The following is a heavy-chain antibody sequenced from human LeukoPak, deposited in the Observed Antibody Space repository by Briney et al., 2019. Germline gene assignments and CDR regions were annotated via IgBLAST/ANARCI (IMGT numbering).Heavy chain of an antibody. CDR1: GFTFSSYA. Sequence: HPGGSLRLSCAASGFTFSSYAMSWVRQASGKGLEWVSAISGSGGSTYYADSVKGRFTISRDNSKSTLYLQMNSLRAEDTAVYYCAKGGAAGTFALYYYYYTDVWGKGTTVTVSS. V-gene: IGHV3-23*01. J-gene: IGHJ6*03. D-gene: IGHD6-13*01. CDR2: ISGSGGST. CDR3: AKGGAAGTFALYYYYYTDV.